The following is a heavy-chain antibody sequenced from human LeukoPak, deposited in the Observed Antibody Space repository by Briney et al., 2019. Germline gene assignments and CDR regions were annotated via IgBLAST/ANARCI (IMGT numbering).Heavy chain of an antibody. CDR3: AELGITMIGGV. CDR1: GFTFSSYW. CDR2: ISNDGNNK. Sequence: GGSLRLSCAASGFTFSSYWMSWVRQAPGKGLEWVADISNDGNNKFYADSVKGRFTISRDNPENTMNLQMNSLRAEDTAVYYCAELGITMIGGVWGKGTTVTISS. D-gene: IGHD3-10*02. V-gene: IGHV3-30*18. J-gene: IGHJ6*04.